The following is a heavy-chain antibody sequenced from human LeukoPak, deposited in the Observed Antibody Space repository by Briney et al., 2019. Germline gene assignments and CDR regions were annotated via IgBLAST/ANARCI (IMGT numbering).Heavy chain of an antibody. CDR1: GGTFSSYA. CDR2: IIPIFGTA. D-gene: IGHD3-9*01. V-gene: IGHV1-69*13. CDR3: ATPQGLRYFDWFPNFDY. Sequence: SVKVSCKASGGTFSSYAISWVRQAPGQGLEWMGGIIPIFGTANYAQKFQGRVTITADESTSTAYMELSSLRSEDTAVYYCATPQGLRYFDWFPNFDYWGQGTLVTVSS. J-gene: IGHJ4*02.